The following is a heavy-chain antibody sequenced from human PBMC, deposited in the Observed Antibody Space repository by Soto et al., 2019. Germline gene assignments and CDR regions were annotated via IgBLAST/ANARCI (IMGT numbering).Heavy chain of an antibody. J-gene: IGHJ4*02. D-gene: IGHD3-3*01. CDR3: ARGGLYDLWSGLFD. V-gene: IGHV4-30-4*01. CDR2: MHDSGPT. Sequence: SETLSRTCSVLRASVASGDCYCNWIRQPPGAGLEWLGYMHDSGPTSYNPSLKSRVTISRDTSKNQFSLKLTSVSAADTAVYFCARGGLYDLWSGLFDWGQG. CDR1: RASVASGDCY.